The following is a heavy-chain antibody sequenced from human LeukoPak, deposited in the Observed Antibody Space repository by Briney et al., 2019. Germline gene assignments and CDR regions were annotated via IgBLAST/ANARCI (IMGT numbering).Heavy chain of an antibody. CDR2: IIPILGIA. CDR1: GGTFSSYA. D-gene: IGHD3-3*01. Sequence: SVKVSCKASGGTFSSYAISWVRQAPGQGLEWMGRIIPILGIANYAQKFQGRVTITADKSTSTAYMELSSLRSEDTAVYYCARDSITIFGVVIGYFQHWGQGALVTVSS. V-gene: IGHV1-69*04. CDR3: ARDSITIFGVVIGYFQH. J-gene: IGHJ1*01.